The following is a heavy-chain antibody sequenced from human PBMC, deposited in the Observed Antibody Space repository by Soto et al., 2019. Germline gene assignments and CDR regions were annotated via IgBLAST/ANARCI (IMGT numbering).Heavy chain of an antibody. D-gene: IGHD5-18*01. CDR3: ARGMDTAMGDVDY. CDR1: GFTVSSNY. J-gene: IGHJ4*02. CDR2: IYSGGST. Sequence: GGSLRLSCAASGFTVSSNYMSWVRQAPGKGLEWVSVIYSGGSTYYADSVKGRFTISRDNSKNTLYLQMNSLRAEDTAVYYCARGMDTAMGDVDYWGQGTLVTVSS. V-gene: IGHV3-53*01.